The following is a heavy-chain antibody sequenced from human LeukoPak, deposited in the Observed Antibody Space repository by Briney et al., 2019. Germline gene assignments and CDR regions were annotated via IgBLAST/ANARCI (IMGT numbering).Heavy chain of an antibody. Sequence: SETLSLTCTVSGGSISSSSYYWGWIRQPPGKGLEWIGSIYYSGSTYYNPSLKSRVTISVDTSKNQFSLKLSSVTAADTAVYYCASIGQYDILTGYQPPPRWGQGTLVTVSS. V-gene: IGHV4-39*07. CDR2: IYYSGST. D-gene: IGHD3-9*01. CDR3: ASIGQYDILTGYQPPPR. CDR1: GGSISSSSYY. J-gene: IGHJ4*02.